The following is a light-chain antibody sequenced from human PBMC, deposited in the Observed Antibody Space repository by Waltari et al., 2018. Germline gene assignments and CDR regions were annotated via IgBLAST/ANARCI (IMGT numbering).Light chain of an antibody. Sequence: EIVLTQSPATLPVSPGDRATLSCRARKSVISNLALYQQKLGQAPRLLIYGASTRATGIPARFSGSGSGTEFTLTISSMQSEDFAVYYCQQYSNWPPTWTFGQGTKVEIK. V-gene: IGKV3-15*01. CDR1: KSVISN. CDR3: QQYSNWPPTWT. J-gene: IGKJ1*01. CDR2: GAS.